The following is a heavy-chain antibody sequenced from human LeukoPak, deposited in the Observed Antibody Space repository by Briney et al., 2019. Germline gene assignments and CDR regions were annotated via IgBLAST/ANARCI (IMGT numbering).Heavy chain of an antibody. D-gene: IGHD2/OR15-2a*01. Sequence: MSSDPLSLTCTVSGGAINSGDYYWSWIRQHPVTVLEWIGYVCYSGITYYNPALTSRPTVSVDEPKDQFSLKLNSVTSADTAVFSCARVSLILNAFNVWGQGTMVTVSS. CDR1: GGAINSGDYY. CDR3: ARVSLILNAFNV. V-gene: IGHV4-31*03. J-gene: IGHJ3*01. CDR2: VCYSGIT.